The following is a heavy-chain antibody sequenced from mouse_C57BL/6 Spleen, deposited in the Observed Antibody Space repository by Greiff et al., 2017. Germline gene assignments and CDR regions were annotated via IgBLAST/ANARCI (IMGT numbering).Heavy chain of an antibody. CDR2: IHPNSGST. V-gene: IGHV1-64*01. J-gene: IGHJ2*01. CDR1: GYTFTSYW. Sequence: QVQLQQSGAELVKPGASVKLSCKASGYTFTSYWMHWVKQRPGQGLERIGMIHPNSGSTNYNEKFKSKATLTVDKSSSTAYMQLSSLTSEDSAVYYCAREGELAGTLFDYWGQGTTLTVSS. CDR3: AREGELAGTLFDY. D-gene: IGHD4-1*01.